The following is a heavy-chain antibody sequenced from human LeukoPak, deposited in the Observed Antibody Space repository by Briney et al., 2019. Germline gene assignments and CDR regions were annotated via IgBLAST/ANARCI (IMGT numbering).Heavy chain of an antibody. D-gene: IGHD2-2*01. CDR1: GFTFSSYE. J-gene: IGHJ5*02. CDR3: ARIPRQLHLDP. CDR2: ISSSGSTI. V-gene: IGHV3-48*03. Sequence: GGSLRLSCAASGFTFSSYEMNWVRQAPGQGLEWVSYISSSGSTIYYADSVKGRFTISRDNAKNSLYLQMNSLTAEDTAVYYCARIPRQLHLDPWGQGTLVTVSS.